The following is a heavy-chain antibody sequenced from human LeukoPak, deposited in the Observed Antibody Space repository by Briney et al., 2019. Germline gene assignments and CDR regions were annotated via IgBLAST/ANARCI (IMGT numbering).Heavy chain of an antibody. CDR3: ARLNDGKGDY. J-gene: IGHJ4*02. CDR2: INPDDSEI. V-gene: IGHV5-51*01. Sequence: GESLKISCKGSGYSFTNYWIGWVRQTPGKGLEWMGIINPDDSEIKYSPSFQGQVTISADKSISTAYLQWSSLKASDTAMYYCARLNDGKGDYWGQGTLVTVSS. CDR1: GYSFTNYW. D-gene: IGHD4-23*01.